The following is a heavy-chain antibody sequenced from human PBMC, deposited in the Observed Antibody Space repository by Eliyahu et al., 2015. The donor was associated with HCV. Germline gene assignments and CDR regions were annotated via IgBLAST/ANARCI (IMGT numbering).Heavy chain of an antibody. Sequence: QVQLQESGPGLVKPSETLSLTCTVSGGSISNYYWSWIRQPPGKGLEWFGYISYRWGHQLQPSLKSRVTISVDTSKNQFSLRLTSVTAADTAVYYCAKRGPGGPGGYYGMDVWGQGITVTVSS. V-gene: IGHV4-59*01. CDR3: AKRGPGGPGGYYGMDV. CDR1: GGSISNYY. D-gene: IGHD3-10*01. J-gene: IGHJ6*02. CDR2: ISYRWGH.